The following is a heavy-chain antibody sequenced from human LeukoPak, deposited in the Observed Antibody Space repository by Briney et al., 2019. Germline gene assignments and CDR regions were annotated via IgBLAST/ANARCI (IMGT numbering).Heavy chain of an antibody. J-gene: IGHJ5*02. Sequence: SVKVSWKASGGTFSSYAISWVRQAPGQGLEWMGGIIPIFGTANYAQKFQGRVTITADESTSTAYMELSSLRSEDTAVYYCAREGRDSTPYNWFDPWGQGTLVTVCS. D-gene: IGHD2-2*01. V-gene: IGHV1-69*01. CDR2: IIPIFGTA. CDR3: AREGRDSTPYNWFDP. CDR1: GGTFSSYA.